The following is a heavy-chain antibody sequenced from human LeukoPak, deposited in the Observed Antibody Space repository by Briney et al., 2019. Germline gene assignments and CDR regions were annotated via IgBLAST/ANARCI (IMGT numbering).Heavy chain of an antibody. V-gene: IGHV4-39*01. J-gene: IGHJ4*02. D-gene: IGHD6-6*01. CDR1: GGSISSSSYY. CDR2: IYYSGST. Sequence: SETLSLTCTVSGGSISSSSYYWGWIRQPPGKGLEWIGSIYYSGSTYYNPSLKSRVTISADTPKNQFSLKLSSVTAADTAVYYCARSSIAARVFDYWGQGTLVTVSS. CDR3: ARSSIAARVFDY.